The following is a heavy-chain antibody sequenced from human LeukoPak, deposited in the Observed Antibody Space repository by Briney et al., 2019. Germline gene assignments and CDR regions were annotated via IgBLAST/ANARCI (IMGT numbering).Heavy chain of an antibody. V-gene: IGHV4-61*02. CDR2: IYTSGDT. J-gene: IGHJ4*01. CDR1: GGSVTRGAYS. CDR3: ASGDYGAGSPVMRY. D-gene: IGHD3-10*01. Sequence: TSETLSLTCTVSGGSVTRGAYSWTWIRQPVGKGLEWIGRIYTSGDTKYNPSLKSRVTISVGASNNQFSLKLTSVTAADTAVYYCASGDYGAGSPVMRYWGHGTLVIVSS.